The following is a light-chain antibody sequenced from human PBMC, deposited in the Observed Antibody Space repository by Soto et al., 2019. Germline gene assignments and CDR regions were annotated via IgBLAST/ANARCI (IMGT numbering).Light chain of an antibody. CDR2: GTS. V-gene: IGKV3-20*01. Sequence: EIVLTQSPATLSLSPGERATLSCRASQSVTSNYLAWYQQKPGQAPRLLIYGTSSRATGIPDRFSGSGSGTDFTLTISRLEPEDFAVYYCQQYGNSPITFGQGTRLE. CDR3: QQYGNSPIT. CDR1: QSVTSNY. J-gene: IGKJ5*01.